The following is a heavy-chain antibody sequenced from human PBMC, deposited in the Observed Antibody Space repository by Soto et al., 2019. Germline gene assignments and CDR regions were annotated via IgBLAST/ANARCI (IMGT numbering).Heavy chain of an antibody. V-gene: IGHV4-30-4*01. CDR3: ARSQPVSGWFDP. J-gene: IGHJ5*02. CDR1: GGSISSGDYY. CDR2: IYYSGST. Sequence: ASETLSLTCTVSGGSISSGDYYWSWIRQPPGKGLEWIGYIYYSGSTYYNPSLKSRVTISVDTSKNQFSLKLSSVTAADTAVYYCARSQPVSGWFDPWGQGTLVTVSS.